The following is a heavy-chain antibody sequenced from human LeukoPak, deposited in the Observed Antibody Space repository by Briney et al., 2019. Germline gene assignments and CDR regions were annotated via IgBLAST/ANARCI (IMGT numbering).Heavy chain of an antibody. D-gene: IGHD3-16*01. CDR2: IWYDGSDK. J-gene: IGHJ4*02. CDR1: GFTFSNYG. V-gene: IGHV3-33*01. Sequence: GRSLRLSCAASGFTFSNYGMHWVRQAPGKGLEWVAVIWYDGSDKYHADSVKGRFTISRDNSKNTLYLQMNSLRVEDTAVYYCARPVVLGAYLRGAYYFDSWGQGTLVTVS. CDR3: ARPVVLGAYLRGAYYFDS.